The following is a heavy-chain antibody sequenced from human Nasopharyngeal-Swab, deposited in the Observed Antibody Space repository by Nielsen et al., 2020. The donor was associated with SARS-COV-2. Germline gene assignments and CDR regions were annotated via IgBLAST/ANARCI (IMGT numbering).Heavy chain of an antibody. D-gene: IGHD5-12*01. CDR2: ISFDGSKK. V-gene: IGHV3-30*03. J-gene: IGHJ6*02. CDR3: ARDTSVDIVLLYYGMDV. Sequence: GESLKISCAASGFTFTDAWMTWVRQAPGKGLEWVAVISFDGSKKYYADSVKGRFTISRDSSKNTLYLQMNSLRAEDTAVYYCARDTSVDIVLLYYGMDVWGQGTTVTVSS. CDR1: GFTFTDAW.